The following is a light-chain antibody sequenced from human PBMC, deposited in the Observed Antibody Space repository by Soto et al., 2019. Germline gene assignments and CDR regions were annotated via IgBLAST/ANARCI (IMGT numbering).Light chain of an antibody. CDR2: EVS. Sequence: QSALTHPPSASGSPGQSVTISCTGTSSDVGGYNYVSWYQHHPGKGPKLMIFEVSKRPSGVPDRFSGSKSGNTASLTVAGLQAEDEADYYCSSYAGTNNYVFGTGTKLTVL. V-gene: IGLV2-8*01. CDR3: SSYAGTNNYV. CDR1: SSDVGGYNY. J-gene: IGLJ1*01.